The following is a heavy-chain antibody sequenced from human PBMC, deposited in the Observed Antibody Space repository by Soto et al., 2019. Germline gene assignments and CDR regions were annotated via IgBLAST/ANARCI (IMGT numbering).Heavy chain of an antibody. D-gene: IGHD3-22*01. CDR1: GFTFSDYA. Sequence: GGVLRLSCAASGFTFSDYAMHWVRQAPGKGLEWVAVVSHDGRNTHYADSVKGRFTISRDSSKNTVSLEMTSLRAEDTAVYFCASQMYFFDSSGYFPPPIWGQGTLVTVSS. J-gene: IGHJ4*02. CDR3: ASQMYFFDSSGYFPPPI. CDR2: VSHDGRNT. V-gene: IGHV3-30*03.